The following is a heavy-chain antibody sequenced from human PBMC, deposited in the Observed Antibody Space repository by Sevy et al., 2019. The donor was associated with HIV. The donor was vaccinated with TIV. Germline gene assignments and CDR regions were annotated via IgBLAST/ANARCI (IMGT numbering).Heavy chain of an antibody. Sequence: ASVKVSCKASGGTFSSYAISWVRQAPGQGLEWMGGIIPIFGTANYAQKFQGRVTITADESTSTAYMERSSLRSEDTAVYYCARDSAAAGTEAFDIWGQGTMVTVSS. D-gene: IGHD6-13*01. V-gene: IGHV1-69*13. CDR1: GGTFSSYA. CDR3: ARDSAAAGTEAFDI. J-gene: IGHJ3*02. CDR2: IIPIFGTA.